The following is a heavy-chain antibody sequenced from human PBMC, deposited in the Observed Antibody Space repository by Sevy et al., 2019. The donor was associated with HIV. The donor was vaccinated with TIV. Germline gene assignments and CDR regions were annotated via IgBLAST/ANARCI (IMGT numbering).Heavy chain of an antibody. Sequence: ASVKVSCKASGYTFTGYYMHWVRQAPGQGLAWMGWINPNSGGTNYAQKFQGRVTMTRDTSISTAYMELSRLRSDDTAVYYCARDRLGSSTSCYSCYYGMDVWGQGTTVTVSS. V-gene: IGHV1-2*02. CDR1: GYTFTGYY. J-gene: IGHJ6*02. D-gene: IGHD2-2*02. CDR3: ARDRLGSSTSCYSCYYGMDV. CDR2: INPNSGGT.